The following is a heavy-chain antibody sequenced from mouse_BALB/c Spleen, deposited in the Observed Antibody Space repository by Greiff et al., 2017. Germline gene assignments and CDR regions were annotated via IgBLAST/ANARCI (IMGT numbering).Heavy chain of an antibody. Sequence: EVQRVESVPSLVKPSQTLSLTCSVTGDSITSGYWNWIRKFPGNKLEYMGYISYSGSTYYNPSLKSRISITRDTSKNQYYLQLNSVTTEDTATYYCARGGGYGNYVGYFDYWGQGTTLTVSS. CDR2: ISYSGST. CDR1: GDSITSGY. CDR3: ARGGGYGNYVGYFDY. V-gene: IGHV3-8*02. J-gene: IGHJ2*01. D-gene: IGHD2-1*01.